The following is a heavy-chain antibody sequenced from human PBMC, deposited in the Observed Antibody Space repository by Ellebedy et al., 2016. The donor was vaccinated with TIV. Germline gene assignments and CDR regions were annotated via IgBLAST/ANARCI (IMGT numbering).Heavy chain of an antibody. V-gene: IGHV1-46*01. CDR3: ARVVDSGDGFDF. Sequence: AASVKVSCKASGYTFTNYYMHWVRQAPGHGLEWMGIINTNDGSNNYAQEFQGRLTMTTDTSTTTDNMELSSLISEDTAVYYCARVVDSGDGFDFWGQGTMVTVSS. CDR2: INTNDGSN. CDR1: GYTFTNYY. D-gene: IGHD4-17*01. J-gene: IGHJ3*01.